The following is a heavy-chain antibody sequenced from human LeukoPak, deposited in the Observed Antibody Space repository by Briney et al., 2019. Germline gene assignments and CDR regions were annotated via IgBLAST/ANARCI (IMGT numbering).Heavy chain of an antibody. CDR3: ARAGGYSYGYYFDY. CDR1: GFTFDDYG. J-gene: IGHJ4*02. V-gene: IGHV3-20*04. D-gene: IGHD5-18*01. CDR2: IYWKGGST. Sequence: GGSLRLSCAASGFTFDDYGMSWVRQAPGKGLEWVSGIYWKGGSTGYADSVKGRFTISRDNAKNSLYLQMNSLRAEDTALYYCARAGGYSYGYYFDYWGQGTLVTVSS.